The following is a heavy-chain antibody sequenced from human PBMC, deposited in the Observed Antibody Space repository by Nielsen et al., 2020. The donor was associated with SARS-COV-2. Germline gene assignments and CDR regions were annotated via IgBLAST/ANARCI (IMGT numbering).Heavy chain of an antibody. J-gene: IGHJ6*03. CDR3: ARIQLELRLFYFYYSMDV. D-gene: IGHD1-7*01. CDR1: GFSLSNARMG. V-gene: IGHV2-26*01. CDR2: IFSNDEK. Sequence: SGPTLVKPTETLTLTCTVSGFSLSNARMGVGWIRQPPGRALESLAHIFSNDEKSYSTSLKSRLTISKDTSKSQVVLTMTNMDPVDTATYYCARIQLELRLFYFYYSMDVWGKGTTFTVSS.